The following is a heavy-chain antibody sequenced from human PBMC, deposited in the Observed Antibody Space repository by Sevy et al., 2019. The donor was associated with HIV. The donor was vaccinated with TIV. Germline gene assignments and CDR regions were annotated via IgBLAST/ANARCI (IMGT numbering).Heavy chain of an antibody. D-gene: IGHD6-13*01. CDR2: ISYDGSNK. V-gene: IGHV3-30*03. Sequence: GGSLRLSCAASGFTFSTYSMNWVRQAPGKGLEWVAVISYDGSNKYYADSVKGRFTISRDNSKNTLYLQMNSLRAEDTAVYYCARSSSGGSSSPRGSPVKNWGQGTLVTVSS. CDR1: GFTFSTYS. CDR3: ARSSSGGSSSPRGSPVKN. J-gene: IGHJ4*02.